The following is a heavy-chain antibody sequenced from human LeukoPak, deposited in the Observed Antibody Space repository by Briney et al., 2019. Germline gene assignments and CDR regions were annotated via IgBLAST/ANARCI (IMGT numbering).Heavy chain of an antibody. Sequence: ASVKVSCKASGGTFSSYAISWVRQAPGQGLEWMGGIIPIFGTANYAQKFQGRVTMTTDTSTSTAYMELRSLRSDDTAVYYCARGTDPYYYYGMDVWGQGTTVTVSS. J-gene: IGHJ6*02. V-gene: IGHV1-69*05. D-gene: IGHD1-1*01. CDR2: IIPIFGTA. CDR3: ARGTDPYYYYGMDV. CDR1: GGTFSSYA.